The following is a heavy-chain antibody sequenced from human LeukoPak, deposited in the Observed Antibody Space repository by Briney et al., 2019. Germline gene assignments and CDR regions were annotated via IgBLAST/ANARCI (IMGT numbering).Heavy chain of an antibody. D-gene: IGHD3-22*01. CDR2: IYYSGST. Sequence: SETLSLTCTVSGGSISSYYWSWIRQPPGKGLEWIGYIYYSGSTNYSPSLKSRVTISVDTSKNQFSLKLSSVTAADTAVYYCARGPSPYYYDSSGYSDWGQGTLVTVSS. CDR3: ARGPSPYYYDSSGYSD. J-gene: IGHJ4*02. CDR1: GGSISSYY. V-gene: IGHV4-59*01.